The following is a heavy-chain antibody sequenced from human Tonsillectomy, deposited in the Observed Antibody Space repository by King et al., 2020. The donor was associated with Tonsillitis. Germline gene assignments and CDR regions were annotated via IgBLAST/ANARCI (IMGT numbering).Heavy chain of an antibody. D-gene: IGHD3-22*01. CDR1: GFTFSTYA. Sequence: QLVQSGGGLVQPGGSLRLSCAASGFTFSTYAMSWVRQAPGKGLEWVLGISSSGGSTYYADSVKGRFTISRDNAKNTLYLQMNSLRAEDTAVYYCAKGLGTSGYWDYWGQGTLVTVSS. CDR3: AKGLGTSGYWDY. J-gene: IGHJ4*02. CDR2: ISSSGGST. V-gene: IGHV3-23*04.